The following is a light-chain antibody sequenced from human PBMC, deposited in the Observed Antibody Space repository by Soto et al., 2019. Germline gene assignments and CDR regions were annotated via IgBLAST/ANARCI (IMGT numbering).Light chain of an antibody. Sequence: DIQMTQSPSTLSASVGDRVTITCRASQTISTLLAWYQQRPGKAPNLLIYKASSLESGVPSRFSGSGSGTVFTLTISSLHTDDFATYFCQQYSTYPWTFGQGTKVEVK. CDR2: KAS. CDR3: QQYSTYPWT. V-gene: IGKV1-5*03. CDR1: QTISTL. J-gene: IGKJ1*01.